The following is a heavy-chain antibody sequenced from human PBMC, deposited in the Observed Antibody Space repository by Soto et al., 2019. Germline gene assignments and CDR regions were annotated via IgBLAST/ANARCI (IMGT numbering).Heavy chain of an antibody. CDR2: IYNSGIT. Sequence: SETLSLTCTVSGGSISSGYYSWSWVRQSPGKGLEWIGHIYNSGITYYNPSLKSRVVISIDTSRNQFSLRLNSLTAADRAVYFCARGVTVFGLVSRFWFDPWGQGTVVTVSS. V-gene: IGHV4-30-4*01. CDR3: ARGVTVFGLVSRFWFDP. D-gene: IGHD3-3*01. CDR1: GGSISSGYYS. J-gene: IGHJ5*02.